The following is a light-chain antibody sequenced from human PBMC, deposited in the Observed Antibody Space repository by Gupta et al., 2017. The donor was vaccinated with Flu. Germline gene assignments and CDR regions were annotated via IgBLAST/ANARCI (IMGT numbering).Light chain of an antibody. J-gene: IGKJ4*01. V-gene: IGKV1D-13*01. CDR3: QQFNNYLLA. Sequence: ASQLTEPPSSLSASVGDRVTIPCRASQDISGDLDWYQHKPGKTPKLLIYDASSLESGVPSRFSGSGSGTDFTLTISSLQPEDFATYYCQQFNNYLLAFGGGTKVEI. CDR1: QDISGD. CDR2: DAS.